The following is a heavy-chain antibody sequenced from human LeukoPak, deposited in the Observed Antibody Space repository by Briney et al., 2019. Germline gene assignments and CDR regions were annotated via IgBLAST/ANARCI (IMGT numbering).Heavy chain of an antibody. CDR2: IYYSGST. CDR1: GGSISSSSYY. CDR3: ARCKKNNYDSSGYHGDWFDP. V-gene: IGHV4-39*01. D-gene: IGHD3-22*01. J-gene: IGHJ5*02. Sequence: SETLSLTCTVSGGSISSSSYYWGWIRQPPGKGLEWIGSIYYSGSTYYNPSLKSRVTISVDTSKNQFSLKLSSVTAADTAVYYCARCKKNNYDSSGYHGDWFDPWGQGTLVTVSS.